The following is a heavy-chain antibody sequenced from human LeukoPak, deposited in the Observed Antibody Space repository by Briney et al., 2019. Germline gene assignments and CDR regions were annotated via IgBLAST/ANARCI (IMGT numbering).Heavy chain of an antibody. Sequence: SETLSLTCTVSGGSISSYYWSWIRQPPGKGLEWIGYIYYSVSTNYNPSLKSRVTISVDSSKNQFSLKLSSVTAADTAVYYCARRAYGSGFNWFDPWGQGTLVTVSS. CDR2: IYYSVST. D-gene: IGHD3-10*01. CDR1: GGSISSYY. J-gene: IGHJ5*02. V-gene: IGHV4-59*01. CDR3: ARRAYGSGFNWFDP.